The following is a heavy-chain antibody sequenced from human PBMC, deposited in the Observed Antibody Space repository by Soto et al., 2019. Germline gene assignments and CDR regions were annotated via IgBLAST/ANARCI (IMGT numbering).Heavy chain of an antibody. Sequence: PSETLSLTCTVSGGSISSGGYYWSLIRQHPGKGLEWIGYIYYSGSTYYNPSLKSRVTISVDTSKNQFSLKLSSVTAADAAVYYCASTTVTAHYFDYWSQGTLVTVSS. CDR3: ASTTVTAHYFDY. D-gene: IGHD4-17*01. CDR1: GGSISSGGYY. J-gene: IGHJ4*02. CDR2: IYYSGST. V-gene: IGHV4-31*03.